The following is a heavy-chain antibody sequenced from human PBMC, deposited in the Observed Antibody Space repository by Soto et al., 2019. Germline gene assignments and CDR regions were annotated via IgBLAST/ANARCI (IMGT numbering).Heavy chain of an antibody. CDR3: AKVNDFWTGYSSTNWFDP. D-gene: IGHD3-3*01. CDR2: IYYSGST. CDR1: GGSISSYY. J-gene: IGHJ5*02. Sequence: NPSETLSLTCTVSGGSISSYYWSWIRQPPGKGLEWIGYIYYSGSTNYNPSLKSRVTISVDTSKNQFSLKLSSVTAADTAVYYCAKVNDFWTGYSSTNWFDPWGQGTLVTVSS. V-gene: IGHV4-59*01.